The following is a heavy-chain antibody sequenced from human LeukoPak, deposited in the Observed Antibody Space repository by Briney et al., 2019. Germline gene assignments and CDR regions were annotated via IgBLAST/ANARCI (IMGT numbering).Heavy chain of an antibody. V-gene: IGHV1-2*04. CDR3: ARGLGSGSFYDAFDI. D-gene: IGHD3-10*01. CDR2: INPNSGGT. Sequence: ASVKVSCKASGYTFTGYYMHWVRQAPGQGLEWMGWINPNSGGTNYAQKFRGWVTMTRDTSISTAYMELSRLRSDDTAVYYCARGLGSGSFYDAFDIWGQGTMVTVSS. J-gene: IGHJ3*02. CDR1: GYTFTGYY.